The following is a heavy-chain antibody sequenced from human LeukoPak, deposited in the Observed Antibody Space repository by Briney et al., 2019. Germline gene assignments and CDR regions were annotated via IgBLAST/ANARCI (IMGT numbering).Heavy chain of an antibody. V-gene: IGHV3-48*02. D-gene: IGHD6-13*01. CDR3: ARVWGIAAAGGEIEY. CDR1: GFTFSSYS. CDR2: ISSSSSTI. Sequence: PGGSLRLSCAASGFTFSSYSMNWVRQAPEKGLEWVSYISSSSSTIYYADSVKGRFTISRDNAKNSLYLQMNGLRDEDAAVYYCARVWGIAAAGGEIEYWGQGTLVTVSS. J-gene: IGHJ4*02.